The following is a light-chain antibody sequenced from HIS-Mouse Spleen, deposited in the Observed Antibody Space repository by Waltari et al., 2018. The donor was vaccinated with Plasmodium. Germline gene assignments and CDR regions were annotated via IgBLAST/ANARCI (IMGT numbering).Light chain of an antibody. CDR3: QHLNSYPLT. Sequence: DIQLTQSPSFLSASVGDRVTITCRASQGISSYLAWYQQKPGKAPKLLIYAASTLQSGVPSRFSSRGSGTEVTLTISSLQPEHFAAYYCQHLNSYPLTFGGGTKVEIK. V-gene: IGKV1-9*01. CDR1: QGISSY. J-gene: IGKJ4*01. CDR2: AAS.